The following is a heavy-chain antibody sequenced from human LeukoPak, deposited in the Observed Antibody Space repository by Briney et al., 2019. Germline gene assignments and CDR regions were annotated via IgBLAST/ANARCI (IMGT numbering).Heavy chain of an antibody. Sequence: SETLSLTCTVSGGSISSYYWSWMRQPPGKGLEWIGYIYYSGSTNYNPSLKSRVTISVETSKNQFSLKLSSVTAADTAVYYCARGQQKLLPFDYWGQGTLVTVSS. J-gene: IGHJ4*02. V-gene: IGHV4-59*01. CDR2: IYYSGST. CDR3: ARGQQKLLPFDY. D-gene: IGHD6-13*01. CDR1: GGSISSYY.